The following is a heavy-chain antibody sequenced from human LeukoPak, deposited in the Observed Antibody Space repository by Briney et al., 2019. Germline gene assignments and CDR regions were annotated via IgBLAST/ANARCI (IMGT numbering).Heavy chain of an antibody. V-gene: IGHV3-33*01. J-gene: IGHJ4*02. D-gene: IGHD4-17*01. Sequence: GRSLRLSCAASGFTFSSYGMHWVRQAPGKGLEWVAVIWYDGSNKYYADSVKGRFTISRDNSKNPLYLQMNSLRAEDTAVYYCARDQDGYYYFDYWGQGTLVTVSS. CDR1: GFTFSSYG. CDR2: IWYDGSNK. CDR3: ARDQDGYYYFDY.